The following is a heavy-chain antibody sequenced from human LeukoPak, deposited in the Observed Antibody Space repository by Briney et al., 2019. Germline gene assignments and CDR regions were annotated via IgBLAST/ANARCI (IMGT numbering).Heavy chain of an antibody. J-gene: IGHJ4*02. V-gene: IGHV4-4*07. Sequence: PSETLSLTCTVSGGSISIYYWNWIRQPAGKRLEWIGRIYTSGSTNYNPSLKSRVTMSVDTSKNQFSLKLSSVTAADTAVYYCARGRRQLVRESVYWGQGTLVTVSS. CDR2: IYTSGST. CDR1: GGSISIYY. D-gene: IGHD6-13*01. CDR3: ARGRRQLVRESVY.